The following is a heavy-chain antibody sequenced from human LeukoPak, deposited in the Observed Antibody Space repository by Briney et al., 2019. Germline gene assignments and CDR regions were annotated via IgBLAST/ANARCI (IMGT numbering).Heavy chain of an antibody. D-gene: IGHD3-10*01. Sequence: ASVKVSCKASGYTFTSYAMNWVRQAPGQGLEWMGWINTNTGNPTYAQGFTGRFVFSLDTSVSTAYLQISSLKAEDTAVYYCARGGYLLWFGEPKLGWFDPWGQGTLVTVSS. CDR1: GYTFTSYA. CDR2: INTNTGNP. CDR3: ARGGYLLWFGEPKLGWFDP. V-gene: IGHV7-4-1*02. J-gene: IGHJ5*02.